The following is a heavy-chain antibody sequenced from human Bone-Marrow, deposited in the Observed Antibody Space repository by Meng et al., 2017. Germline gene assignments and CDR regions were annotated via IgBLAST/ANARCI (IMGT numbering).Heavy chain of an antibody. J-gene: IGHJ2*01. CDR3: ASLYGDSSVWYLDL. CDR1: GGSISSGNHY. D-gene: IGHD4-17*01. V-gene: IGHV4-31*03. CDR2: IYYSGST. Sequence: VQRQGSGPGLVKPPQTLSLTCTVSGGSISSGNHYWSWIRQHPGKGLEYIGYIYYSGSTYYNPSLKSRVIISVDTSKNQFSLRLNSVTAADTAVYYCASLYGDSSVWYLDLWGRGTLVTVSS.